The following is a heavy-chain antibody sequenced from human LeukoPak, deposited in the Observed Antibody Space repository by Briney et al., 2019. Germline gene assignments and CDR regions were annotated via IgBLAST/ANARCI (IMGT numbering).Heavy chain of an antibody. D-gene: IGHD6-19*01. Sequence: YPSETLSLTCTVSGASISSYYWTWIRQSPRQGLEWIGYIYHTGATTYNPSLKSRVTMSIDTSKKQFSLKLTSVTAADTAVYFCARYGVSGWVIDNWGQGTLVTVSS. CDR3: ARYGVSGWVIDN. CDR1: GASISSYY. CDR2: IYHTGAT. J-gene: IGHJ4*02. V-gene: IGHV4-59*08.